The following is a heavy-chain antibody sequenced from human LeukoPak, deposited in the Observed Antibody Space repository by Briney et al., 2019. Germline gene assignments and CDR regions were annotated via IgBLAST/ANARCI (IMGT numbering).Heavy chain of an antibody. CDR1: GFTLSSYA. CDR3: AKGLFYCSGGSCYSDFTYYFDY. V-gene: IGHV3-23*01. D-gene: IGHD2-15*01. J-gene: IGHJ4*02. CDR2: ISGSGGST. Sequence: GGSLRLSCAASGFTLSSYAMSWVRQAPGKGLEWVSAISGSGGSTYYADSVKGRFTISRDNSKNTLYLQMNSLRAEDTAVYYCAKGLFYCSGGSCYSDFTYYFDYWGQGTLVTVSS.